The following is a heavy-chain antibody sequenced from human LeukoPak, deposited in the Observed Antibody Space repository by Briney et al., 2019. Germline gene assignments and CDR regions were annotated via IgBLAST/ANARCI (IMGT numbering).Heavy chain of an antibody. CDR3: AKDGGVGYCGGDCYTLPDY. D-gene: IGHD2-21*02. J-gene: IGHJ4*02. CDR1: GFTFSSYA. CDR2: ISYDGSNK. V-gene: IGHV3-30-3*01. Sequence: GGSLRLSCAASGFTFSSYAMHWVRQAPGKGLEWVAVISYDGSNKYYADSVKGRFTISRDNSKNTLYLQMNSLRAEDTAVYYCAKDGGVGYCGGDCYTLPDYWGQGTLVTVSS.